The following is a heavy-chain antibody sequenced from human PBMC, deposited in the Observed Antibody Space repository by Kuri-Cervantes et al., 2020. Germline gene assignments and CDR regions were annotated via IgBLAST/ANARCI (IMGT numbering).Heavy chain of an antibody. CDR3: TRDHSSSWKAYYYYGMDV. D-gene: IGHD6-13*01. V-gene: IGHV3-15*01. J-gene: IGHJ6*02. CDR2: IKSKIDGGTT. CDR1: GFTFSNAW. Sequence: GESLKISCAASGFTFSNAWMNWVRQAPGKGLEWVGRIKSKIDGGTTDYAAPVKGRFTISRDDSKTTLYLQMNSLKTEDTAVYYCTRDHSSSWKAYYYYGMDVWGQGTTVTVSS.